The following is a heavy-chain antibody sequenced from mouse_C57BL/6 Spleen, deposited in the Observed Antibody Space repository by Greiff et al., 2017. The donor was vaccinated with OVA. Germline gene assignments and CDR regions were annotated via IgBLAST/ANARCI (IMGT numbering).Heavy chain of an antibody. V-gene: IGHV1-80*01. CDR1: GYAFSSYW. J-gene: IGHJ3*01. Sequence: VQLQQSGAELVKPGASVKISCKASGYAFSSYWMNWVKQRPGKGLEWIGQIYPGDGDTNYNGKFKGKATLTADKSSSTAYMQLSSLTSEDSAVYFCARSEDYDGAWFAYWGQGTLVTVSA. CDR3: ARSEDYDGAWFAY. D-gene: IGHD2-4*01. CDR2: IYPGDGDT.